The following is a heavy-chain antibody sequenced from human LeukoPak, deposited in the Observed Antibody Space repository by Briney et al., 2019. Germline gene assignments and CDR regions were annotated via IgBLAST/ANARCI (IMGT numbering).Heavy chain of an antibody. J-gene: IGHJ4*02. D-gene: IGHD3-22*01. CDR2: IWYDGSNK. Sequence: GGSLRLSCAASGFTFSSYGMHWVRQAPGKGLEWVAVIWYDGSNKYYADSVKGRFTISRDNSKNTVYLQMNSLRAEDTAVYYCAKATYYYDRSGYDYWGQGALVTVSS. V-gene: IGHV3-33*06. CDR3: AKATYYYDRSGYDY. CDR1: GFTFSSYG.